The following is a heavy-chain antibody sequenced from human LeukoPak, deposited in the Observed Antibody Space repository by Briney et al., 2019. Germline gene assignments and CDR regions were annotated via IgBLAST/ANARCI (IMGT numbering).Heavy chain of an antibody. V-gene: IGHV4-59*11. CDR2: IYYSGST. J-gene: IGHJ4*02. CDR1: GGSISSHY. D-gene: IGHD6-13*01. Sequence: SETLSLTCTVSGGSISSHYWSWIRQPPGKGLEWIGYIYYSGSTNYNPSLKSRVTISVDTSKNQFSLKLSSVTAADTAVYYCARAYSSYSSRPGYWGQGTLVTVSS. CDR3: ARAYSSYSSRPGY.